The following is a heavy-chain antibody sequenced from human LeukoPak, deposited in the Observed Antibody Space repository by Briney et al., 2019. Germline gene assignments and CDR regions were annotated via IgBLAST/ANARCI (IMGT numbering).Heavy chain of an antibody. Sequence: PSETLSLTCTVSGGSISSYYWRWIRQPAGKGLEWIGRIYTSGSTNYNPSLKSRVTISEDTSKNQFSLKLSSVTAADTAVYYCARAALAGYSSPKNCFDPWGQGTLVTVSS. CDR3: ARAALAGYSSPKNCFDP. D-gene: IGHD6-19*01. J-gene: IGHJ5*02. CDR2: IYTSGST. V-gene: IGHV4-4*07. CDR1: GGSISSYY.